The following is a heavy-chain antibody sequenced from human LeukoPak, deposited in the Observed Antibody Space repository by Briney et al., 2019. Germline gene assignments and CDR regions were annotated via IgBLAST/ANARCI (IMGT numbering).Heavy chain of an antibody. D-gene: IGHD2-2*01. CDR3: ARAPRYCSSTSCSGGAFDI. Sequence: SETLSLTCTVSGGSISSYYWSWIRQPPGKGLEWIGYIYYSGSTNYSPSLKSRVTISVDTSKNQFSLKLSSVTAADTAVYYCARAPRYCSSTSCSGGAFDIWGQGTMVTVSS. CDR1: GGSISSYY. V-gene: IGHV4-59*08. J-gene: IGHJ3*02. CDR2: IYYSGST.